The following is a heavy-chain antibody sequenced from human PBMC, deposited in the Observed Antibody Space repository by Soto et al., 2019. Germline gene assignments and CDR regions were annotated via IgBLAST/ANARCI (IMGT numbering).Heavy chain of an antibody. D-gene: IGHD6-13*01. Sequence: GGSLRLSCAASGFTVSSNYMSWVRQAPGKGLEWVSVIYSGGSTYYADSVKGRFTISRDNSKNTLYLQMNSLRAEDTAVYYCARVPRGIAAAGTLVDAFDIWGQGTMVTVSS. CDR2: IYSGGST. CDR1: GFTVSSNY. CDR3: ARVPRGIAAAGTLVDAFDI. V-gene: IGHV3-53*01. J-gene: IGHJ3*02.